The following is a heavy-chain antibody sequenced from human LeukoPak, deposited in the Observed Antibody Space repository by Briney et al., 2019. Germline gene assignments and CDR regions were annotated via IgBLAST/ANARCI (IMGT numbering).Heavy chain of an antibody. V-gene: IGHV3-7*01. CDR2: IKRDGSEK. J-gene: IGHJ5*02. D-gene: IGHD1-26*01. CDR3: ARVELLIGTNWFDP. Sequence: GGSLRLSCAASGFTFSSYWMSWVRQAPGKGLEWVANIKRDGSEKYYVDSVKGRFTISRDNAKNSLYLQMNSLRAEDTAVYYCARVELLIGTNWFDPWGQGTLVIVSS. CDR1: GFTFSSYW.